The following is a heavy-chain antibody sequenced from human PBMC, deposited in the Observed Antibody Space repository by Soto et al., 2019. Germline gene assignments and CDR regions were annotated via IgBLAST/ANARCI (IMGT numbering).Heavy chain of an antibody. D-gene: IGHD3-16*01. CDR2: TSYDGSNK. CDR3: ARWGTTGGLAV. CDR1: GFTFRSYV. J-gene: IGHJ1*01. Sequence: QVQLVESGGGVVQPGTSLRLSCVGSGFTFRSYVIHWFRQATGKGLEWVALTSYDGSNKDYGDSVKGRFTISRDNSRNTVDLQRDSLRRVDTSLYYCARWGTTGGLAVWGQGTLVSVSS. V-gene: IGHV3-33*05.